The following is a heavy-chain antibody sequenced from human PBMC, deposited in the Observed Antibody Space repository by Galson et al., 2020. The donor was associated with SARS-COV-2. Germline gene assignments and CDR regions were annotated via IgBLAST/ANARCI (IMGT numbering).Heavy chain of an antibody. CDR1: GGSISSSSYY. J-gene: IGHJ3*02. CDR3: ARHKLFSQNPYDILTGYYVELVADAFDI. V-gene: IGHV4-39*01. Sequence: SETLSLTCTVSGGSISSSSYYWGWIRQPPGKGLEWIGSIYYSGSTYYNPSLKSRVTISVDTSKNQFSLKLSSVTAADTAVYYCARHKLFSQNPYDILTGYYVELVADAFDIWGQGTMVTVSS. D-gene: IGHD3-9*01. CDR2: IYYSGST.